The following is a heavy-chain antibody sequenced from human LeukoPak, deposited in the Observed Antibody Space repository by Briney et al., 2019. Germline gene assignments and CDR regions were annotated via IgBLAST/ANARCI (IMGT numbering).Heavy chain of an antibody. CDR2: IRNKVYGGAT. CDR3: TRGDYSNYDY. J-gene: IGHJ4*02. Sequence: GGSLRLSCTASGFIFGDYAMSWFRQAPGKGLEWIGFIRNKVYGGATQYAASVKGRFTISRDDSKSIAYLQTNSLKTEDTAVYYCTRGDYSNYDYWGQGTLVTVSS. CDR1: GFIFGDYA. V-gene: IGHV3-49*03. D-gene: IGHD4-11*01.